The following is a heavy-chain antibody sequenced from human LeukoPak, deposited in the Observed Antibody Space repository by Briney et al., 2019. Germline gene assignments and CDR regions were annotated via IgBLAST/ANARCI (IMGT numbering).Heavy chain of an antibody. CDR3: AREARYSSSSLNL. J-gene: IGHJ2*01. CDR1: GDSISSYY. D-gene: IGHD6-13*01. Sequence: SETLSLTCTVSGDSISSYYWGWIRQPPGKGLEWIGYIYDSGSTNFNPSLKSRVTMSVDTSKNQFSLKLSSVTAADTAVYYCAREARYSSSSLNLWGRGTLVTVSS. CDR2: IYDSGST. V-gene: IGHV4-59*12.